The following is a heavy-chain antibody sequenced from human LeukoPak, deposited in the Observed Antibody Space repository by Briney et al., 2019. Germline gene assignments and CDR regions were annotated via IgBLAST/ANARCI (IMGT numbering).Heavy chain of an antibody. CDR1: GFTFSSYS. CDR3: AKGYGDSIDY. D-gene: IGHD4-17*01. Sequence: PGGSLRLSCAGSGFTFSSYSMNWVRQAPGKGLEWVSYISSSGSTVYYADSVKGRFTISRDNAKNSLYLQMNSLRAEDTAVYYCAKGYGDSIDYWGQGTLVTVSS. CDR2: ISSSGSTV. V-gene: IGHV3-48*01. J-gene: IGHJ4*02.